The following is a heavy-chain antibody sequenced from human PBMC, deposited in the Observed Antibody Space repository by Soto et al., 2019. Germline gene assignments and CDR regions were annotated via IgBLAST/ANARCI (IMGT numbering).Heavy chain of an antibody. CDR2: ISAYNGNT. Sequence: QVKLVQSGAEVKKPGASVKVSCKASGYTFTSYGISWVRQAPGQGLEWMGWISAYNGNTNYAQKLQGRVTMTTDTSTSTAYMELRSLRSDDTAVYYCAREGDIVVVPAADRYYYYGMDVWGQGTTVTVSS. D-gene: IGHD2-2*01. CDR3: AREGDIVVVPAADRYYYYGMDV. V-gene: IGHV1-18*01. J-gene: IGHJ6*02. CDR1: GYTFTSYG.